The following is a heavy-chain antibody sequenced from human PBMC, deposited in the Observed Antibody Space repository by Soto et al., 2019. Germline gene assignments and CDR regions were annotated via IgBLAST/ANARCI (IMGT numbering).Heavy chain of an antibody. Sequence: GGSLRLSCASSGLPFSSYSMNWVRQATGKGLEWVSYVSSSSGTIYYADSVKGRFTISRDNAKSTLYLQMNSLRAEDTAVYYCAKGYYDIPLDPWGQGTLVTVSS. CDR1: GLPFSSYS. J-gene: IGHJ5*02. CDR3: AKGYYDIPLDP. V-gene: IGHV3-48*01. D-gene: IGHD3-9*01. CDR2: VSSSSGTI.